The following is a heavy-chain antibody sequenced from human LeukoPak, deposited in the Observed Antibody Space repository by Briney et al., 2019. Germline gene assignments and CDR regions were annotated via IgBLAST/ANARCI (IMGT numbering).Heavy chain of an antibody. V-gene: IGHV3-64D*06. J-gene: IGHJ4*02. D-gene: IGHD6-19*01. CDR2: ISSNGGST. CDR1: GFTFSSYA. CDR3: EIGIAVAAFDY. Sequence: QAGGSLRLSCSASGFTFSSYAMHWVRQAPGKGLEYVSAISSNGGSTYYADSVKGRFTISRDNSKNTLYLQMSSLRAEGTAVYYCEIGIAVAAFDYWGQGTLVTVPS.